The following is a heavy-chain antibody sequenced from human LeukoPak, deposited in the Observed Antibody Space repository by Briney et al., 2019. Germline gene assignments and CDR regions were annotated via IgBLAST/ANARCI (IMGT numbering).Heavy chain of an antibody. Sequence: GGSLRLSCAASGFTFSSYSMNWVRQAPGKGLEWVSSISSSSSYIYYADSVKGRFTISRDNAKNSLYLQMNSLRAEDTAVYYCAREIYCGGDCYSGGAPDYWGQGTLVTVSS. CDR2: ISSSSSYI. CDR3: AREIYCGGDCYSGGAPDY. V-gene: IGHV3-21*01. D-gene: IGHD2-21*02. CDR1: GFTFSSYS. J-gene: IGHJ4*02.